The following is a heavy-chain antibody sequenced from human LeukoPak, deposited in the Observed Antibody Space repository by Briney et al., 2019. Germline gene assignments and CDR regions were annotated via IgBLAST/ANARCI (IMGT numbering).Heavy chain of an antibody. D-gene: IGHD6-19*01. Sequence: PGGSLRLSCAASGFIFTNAWMNWVRQAPGKGLEWFGRIKSKTDGGTTDYAAPVKGRFTVSRDDSKKMLYLQMNSLKTEDTGVYYCTSSSSDWGQGTLVTVSS. J-gene: IGHJ4*02. CDR1: GFIFTNAW. CDR2: IKSKTDGGTT. CDR3: TSSSSD. V-gene: IGHV3-15*01.